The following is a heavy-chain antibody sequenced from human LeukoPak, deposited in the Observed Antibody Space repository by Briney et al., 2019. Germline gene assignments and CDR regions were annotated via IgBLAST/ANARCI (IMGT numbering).Heavy chain of an antibody. CDR3: ARDLYYDSSGYYPNY. CDR1: GFTFSSYG. D-gene: IGHD3-22*01. Sequence: GGSLRLSCAASGFTFSSYGMHWVRQAPGKGLEWVAFIRYDGSNKYYADSVKGRFTISRDNAKNSLYLQMNSLRAEDTAVYYCARDLYYDSSGYYPNYWGQGTLVTVSS. V-gene: IGHV3-30*02. J-gene: IGHJ4*02. CDR2: IRYDGSNK.